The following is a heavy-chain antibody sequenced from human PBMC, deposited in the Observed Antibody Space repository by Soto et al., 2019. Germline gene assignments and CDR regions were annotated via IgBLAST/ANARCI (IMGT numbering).Heavy chain of an antibody. D-gene: IGHD3-22*01. J-gene: IGHJ1*01. CDR2: ISFDGNNK. V-gene: IGHV3-30*18. Sequence: QVQLVESGGGVVQPGRSLRLSCAASGFTFSSHGMHWVRQAPGKGLEWVAFISFDGNNKQYADFVEGIFTIFRDNPKNTLYVQMNSLRPDDTAVYYCANRDSSGYEYFQHWGQGTLVTVSS. CDR1: GFTFSSHG. CDR3: ANRDSSGYEYFQH.